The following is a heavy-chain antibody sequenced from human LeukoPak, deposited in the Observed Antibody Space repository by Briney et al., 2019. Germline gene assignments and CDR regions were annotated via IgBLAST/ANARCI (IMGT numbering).Heavy chain of an antibody. CDR3: AKDYGLVVVDDAFYI. J-gene: IGHJ3*02. D-gene: IGHD3-22*01. Sequence: GGSLRLSCAASGFTFSSYAMRWVRQAPGKGLEWVSAISGSGGSTYYADSVKGRFTISRDNSKNTLYLQMNSLRAENTAVYHCAKDYGLVVVDDAFYIWGQGTMVTVSS. V-gene: IGHV3-23*01. CDR2: ISGSGGST. CDR1: GFTFSSYA.